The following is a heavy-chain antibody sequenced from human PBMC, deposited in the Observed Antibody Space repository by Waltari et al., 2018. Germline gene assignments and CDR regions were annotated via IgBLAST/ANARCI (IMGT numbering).Heavy chain of an antibody. CDR2: IIPILGIA. V-gene: IGHV1-69*08. Sequence: QVQLVQSGAEVKKPGSSVKVSCTTSGGTFSSYTISWVRQAPGQGLEWMGRIIPILGIANYAQKFQGRVTITADKSTSTAYMELSSLRSEDTAVYYCARDRYYYYGMDVWGQGTTVTVSS. CDR1: GGTFSSYT. CDR3: ARDRYYYYGMDV. J-gene: IGHJ6*02.